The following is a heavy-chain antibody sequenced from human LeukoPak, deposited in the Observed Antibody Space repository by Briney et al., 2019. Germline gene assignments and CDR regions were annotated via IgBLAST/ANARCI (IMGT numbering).Heavy chain of an antibody. CDR2: IRYDGSNK. V-gene: IGHV3-30*02. CDR3: AKDREEIAAAGPI. J-gene: IGHJ4*02. D-gene: IGHD6-13*01. CDR1: GFTFSSYG. Sequence: PGGSLRLSCAASGFTFSSYGMHGVGQAPGKGLEWVAFIRYDGSNKYYADSVKGRFTISRDNSKNTLYLQMNSLRAEDTAVYYCAKDREEIAAAGPIWGQGTLVTVSS.